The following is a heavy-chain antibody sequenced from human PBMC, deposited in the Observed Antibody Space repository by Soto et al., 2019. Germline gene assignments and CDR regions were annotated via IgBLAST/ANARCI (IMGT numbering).Heavy chain of an antibody. V-gene: IGHV3-9*01. J-gene: IGHJ4*02. CDR1: GFTFDDYA. Sequence: EVQLVESGGGLVQPGRSLRLSCAASGFTFDDYAMHWVRQAPGKGLEWVSGISWNSGSIGYADSVKGRFTISRDNAMNSLYLQMNSLRAEDTALYYCAKDTYSSSWYFFDYWGQGTLVTVSS. CDR3: AKDTYSSSWYFFDY. CDR2: ISWNSGSI. D-gene: IGHD6-13*01.